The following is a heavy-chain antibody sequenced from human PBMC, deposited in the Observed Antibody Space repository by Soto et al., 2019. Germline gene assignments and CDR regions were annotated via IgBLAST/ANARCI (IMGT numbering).Heavy chain of an antibody. J-gene: IGHJ6*01. CDR3: ARHGCGGDCYISPYYYYCMGV. CDR2: IYPGDSDT. V-gene: IGHV5-51*01. Sequence: GEALKISCKGSGYSFTSYWLGWLRQMPAKAQEWMAIIYPGDSDTRYSPSFQGQVTISADKSISTAYLQWSSLKASGRAMYYCARHGCGGDCYISPYYYYCMGVWGQGTRGSVSS. CDR1: GYSFTSYW. D-gene: IGHD2-21*02.